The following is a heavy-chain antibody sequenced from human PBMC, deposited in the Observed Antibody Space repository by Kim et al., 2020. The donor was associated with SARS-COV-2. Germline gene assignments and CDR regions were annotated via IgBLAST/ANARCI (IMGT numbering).Heavy chain of an antibody. CDR2: IITDGSST. CDR3: ARALQLVSNH. Sequence: GGSLRLSCAASGFTFSTYWMHWVRQAPGKGLVWVSRIITDGSSTDYADSVKGRFTISRDNAKNTLYLQMNSLRAEDTAVYYCARALQLVSNHWGQGTLVTVSS. CDR1: GFTFSTYW. J-gene: IGHJ5*02. D-gene: IGHD6-13*01. V-gene: IGHV3-74*01.